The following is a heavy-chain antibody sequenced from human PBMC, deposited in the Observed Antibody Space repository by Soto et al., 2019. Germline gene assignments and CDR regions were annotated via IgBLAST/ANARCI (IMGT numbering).Heavy chain of an antibody. D-gene: IGHD6-13*01. CDR2: INHSGST. Sequence: QVQLQQWGAGLLKPSETLSLTCAVYGGSFSGYYWSWIRQPPGRGLEWIGEINHSGSTNYNPSLKRRVTISVDTSKNPFSLKLSSVTAADTAVYYCARGRAAGVAYWGQGTLVTVSS. CDR3: ARGRAAGVAY. CDR1: GGSFSGYY. V-gene: IGHV4-34*01. J-gene: IGHJ4*02.